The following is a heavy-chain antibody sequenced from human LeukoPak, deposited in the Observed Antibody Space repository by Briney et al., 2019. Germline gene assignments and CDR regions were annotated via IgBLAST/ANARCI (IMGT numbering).Heavy chain of an antibody. CDR1: GFTFSSYA. D-gene: IGHD6-13*01. CDR3: AKSTSSSSWYKSIDY. CDR2: ISTSGGST. V-gene: IGHV3-23*01. Sequence: GGSLRLSCAASGFTFSSYAMSWVRQAPGKGLEWVSAISTSGGSTYYADSVKGRFTISRDNSKNTLYLQMNSLRAEDTAVYYCAKSTSSSSWYKSIDYWGQGTLVTVSS. J-gene: IGHJ4*02.